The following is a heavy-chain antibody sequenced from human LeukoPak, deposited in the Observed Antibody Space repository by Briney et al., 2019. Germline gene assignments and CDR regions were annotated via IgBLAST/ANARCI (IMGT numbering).Heavy chain of an antibody. Sequence: ASVKVSCKASGYTFTGYYMHWVRQAPGQGLEWMGWINPNSGGTNYAQKFQGRVTMTRDTSISTAYMELSRLRSDDTAVYYCARVMSWGSQYQDAFDIWGQGTMVTVSS. CDR2: INPNSGGT. D-gene: IGHD7-27*01. CDR3: ARVMSWGSQYQDAFDI. V-gene: IGHV1-2*02. J-gene: IGHJ3*02. CDR1: GYTFTGYY.